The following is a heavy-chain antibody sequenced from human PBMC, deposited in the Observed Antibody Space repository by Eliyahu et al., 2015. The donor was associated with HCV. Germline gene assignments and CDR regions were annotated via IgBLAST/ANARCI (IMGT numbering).Heavy chain of an antibody. J-gene: IGHJ6*02. CDR2: IIHCGST. CDR1: GGSXSGYY. D-gene: IGHD2-8*02. V-gene: IGHV4-34*12. CDR3: ATLPTGTYYYDGVDV. Sequence: QVQLQQWGAGLLKPSETLSLTCXVXGGSXSGYYWSWIRQPPGKGLEWIGEIIHCGSTNYNPSLKSRVTISVDTSKNQFSLKVSSVTAADAAVYYCATLPTGTYYYDGVDVWGQGTTVTVSS.